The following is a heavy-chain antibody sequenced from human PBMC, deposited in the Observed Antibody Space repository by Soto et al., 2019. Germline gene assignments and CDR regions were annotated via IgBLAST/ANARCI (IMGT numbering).Heavy chain of an antibody. CDR2: INAGNGNT. CDR3: ARDPPPDYSSGWYPFDY. CDR1: GYTFTSYA. V-gene: IGHV1-3*01. Sequence: ASVKVSCKASGYTFTSYAMHWVRQAPGQRLEWMGWINAGNGNTKYSQKFQGRVTITRDTSASTAYMELSSLRSEDTAVYYCARDPPPDYSSGWYPFDYWGQGTQVTVSS. D-gene: IGHD6-19*01. J-gene: IGHJ4*02.